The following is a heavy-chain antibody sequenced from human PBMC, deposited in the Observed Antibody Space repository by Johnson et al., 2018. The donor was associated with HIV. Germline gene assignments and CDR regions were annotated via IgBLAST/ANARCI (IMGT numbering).Heavy chain of an antibody. CDR3: GRGCRDGYTCDVFDV. CDR2: INSGGGT. V-gene: IGHV3-66*01. J-gene: IGHJ3*01. D-gene: IGHD5-24*01. Sequence: VQLVVSGGGLVQPGGSLRLSCAASGLTVSNNYMTWVRQGPGKGLEWVSVINSGGGTYYADSVTGRFTISRDNSKNTLYLQMNSLRSEDTAVYFCGRGCRDGYTCDVFDVWGQGTRVTVSS. CDR1: GLTVSNNY.